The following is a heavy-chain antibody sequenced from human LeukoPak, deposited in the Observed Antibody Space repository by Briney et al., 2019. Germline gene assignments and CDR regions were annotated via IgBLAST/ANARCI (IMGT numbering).Heavy chain of an antibody. CDR1: GFIFSSYA. J-gene: IGHJ3*02. D-gene: IGHD4-17*01. Sequence: GGSLRLSCAASGFIFSSYAMNWVRQAPGKGLEWVSVIYSGGTTYYADSVKGRFTISRDNSNNTLYLQMNSLRAEDTAVYYCARGPVTKFEIWGQGTILTVSS. V-gene: IGHV3-53*01. CDR3: ARGPVTKFEI. CDR2: IYSGGTT.